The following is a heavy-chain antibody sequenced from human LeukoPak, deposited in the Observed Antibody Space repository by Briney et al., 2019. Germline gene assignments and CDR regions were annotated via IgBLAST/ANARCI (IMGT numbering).Heavy chain of an antibody. V-gene: IGHV3-30*02. J-gene: IGHJ6*03. CDR3: AKSVYCSSTSCYVYYYYYYMDV. Sequence: GGSLRLSCAASGFTFSSYGMHWVRQAPGKGLEWVAFIRYDGSNKYYADSVKGRFTISRDNSKNTLCLQMNGLRAEDTAVYYCAKSVYCSSTSCYVYYYYYYMDVWGKGTTVTVSS. CDR1: GFTFSSYG. CDR2: IRYDGSNK. D-gene: IGHD2-2*01.